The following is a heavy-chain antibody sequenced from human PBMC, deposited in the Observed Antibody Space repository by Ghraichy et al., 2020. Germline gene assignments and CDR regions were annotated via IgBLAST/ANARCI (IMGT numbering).Heavy chain of an antibody. Sequence: SRKASGYIFTYRYLHWVRQAPGQALEWLGWITVYNGNTKYAQKFKDRVTITRESSLSTIYMELRNLRSEDTAVYYCARGPLYASGSDEEAFDSWGQGTMVTVSS. CDR1: GYIFTYRY. D-gene: IGHD2/OR15-2a*01. CDR2: ITVYNGNT. V-gene: IGHV1-45*01. J-gene: IGHJ3*01. CDR3: ARGPLYASGSDEEAFDS.